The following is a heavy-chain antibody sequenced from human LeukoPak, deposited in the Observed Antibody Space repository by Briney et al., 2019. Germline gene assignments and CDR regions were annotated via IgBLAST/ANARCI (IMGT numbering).Heavy chain of an antibody. CDR3: ARGMQGYYYMDV. CDR1: GSTFSSYD. J-gene: IGHJ6*03. D-gene: IGHD6-13*01. CDR2: IDTAVDT. Sequence: GGSLRLSCAASGSTFSSYDMHWVRQATGKGLEWVSTIDTAVDTYYPDSVKGRFTISRENAKNSLYLQMNTLRAGDTAVYYCARGMQGYYYMDVWGKGTTVTVSS. V-gene: IGHV3-13*01.